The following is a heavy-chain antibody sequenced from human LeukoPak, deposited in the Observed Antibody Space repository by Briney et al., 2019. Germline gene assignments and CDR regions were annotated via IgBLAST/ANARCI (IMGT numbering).Heavy chain of an antibody. V-gene: IGHV3-21*01. CDR2: ISSSSSYI. CDR3: AMMNFYGDYCDY. Sequence: PGRSLGLSCEASEFTFSSYTMKRVRQAPGKGLDWLSSISSSSSYIYYADSVKGRFTISRDNAKNSLYLQMNSLRAEDTAVYYCAMMNFYGDYCDYWGQGTLANVSS. CDR1: EFTFSSYT. D-gene: IGHD4-17*01. J-gene: IGHJ4*02.